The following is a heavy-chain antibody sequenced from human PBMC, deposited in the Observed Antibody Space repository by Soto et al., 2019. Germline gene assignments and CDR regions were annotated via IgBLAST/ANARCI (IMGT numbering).Heavy chain of an antibody. CDR2: MNPNSGDT. V-gene: IGHV1-8*01. CDR1: GYTFSNYE. D-gene: IGHD6-13*01. Sequence: QVHLVHSGAEVKRPGASVKVSCRASGYTFSNYEINWVRQASGQGLGWLGWMNPNSGDTGYAQRFQGRAKMTRNTSISTAYMELSSLTSEDTAVYYCATDIAAAGDNWFDPWGQGTLVTVS. J-gene: IGHJ5*02. CDR3: ATDIAAAGDNWFDP.